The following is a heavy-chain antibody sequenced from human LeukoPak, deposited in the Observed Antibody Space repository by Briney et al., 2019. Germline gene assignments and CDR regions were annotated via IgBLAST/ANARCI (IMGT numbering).Heavy chain of an antibody. D-gene: IGHD6-19*01. CDR3: ARGQWQIDY. CDR2: IDTNGST. J-gene: IGHJ4*02. Sequence: SETLSLTCTVSGVSISHYYWTWIGQPAGGGLEWIGRIDTNGSTNYNPSLESRVTMSSDTSNNQFSLNLMSVAAADTAVYYCARGQWQIDYWGQGVLVTVSP. CDR1: GVSISHYY. V-gene: IGHV4-4*07.